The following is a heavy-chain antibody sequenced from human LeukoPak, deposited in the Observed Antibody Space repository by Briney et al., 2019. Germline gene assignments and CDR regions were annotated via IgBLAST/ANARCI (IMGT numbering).Heavy chain of an antibody. CDR1: GGSISSYY. V-gene: IGHV4-59*04. J-gene: IGHJ4*02. D-gene: IGHD6-19*01. CDR3: ARNVRRGYSSGEGDY. Sequence: SETLSLTCTVSGGSISSYYWSWIRQPPGKGLEWIGSIYYSGSTYYNPSLKSRVTISLDTSKNQFSLKLSSVTATDTAVYYCARNVRRGYSSGEGDYWGQGTLVTVSS. CDR2: IYYSGST.